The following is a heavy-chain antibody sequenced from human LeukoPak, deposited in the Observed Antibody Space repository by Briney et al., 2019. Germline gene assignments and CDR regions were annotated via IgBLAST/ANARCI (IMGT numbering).Heavy chain of an antibody. CDR2: ISGSGGST. CDR1: GFTFSSYA. CDR3: AKSPDYGDYESYFDY. D-gene: IGHD4-17*01. V-gene: IGHV3-23*01. J-gene: IGHJ4*02. Sequence: GGSLRLSCAASGFTFSSYAMSWVRQAPGKGLEWVSAISGSGGSTYYADSVKGRFTISRDNSKNTLYLQMNSLRAENTAVYYCAKSPDYGDYESYFDYWGQGTLVTVSS.